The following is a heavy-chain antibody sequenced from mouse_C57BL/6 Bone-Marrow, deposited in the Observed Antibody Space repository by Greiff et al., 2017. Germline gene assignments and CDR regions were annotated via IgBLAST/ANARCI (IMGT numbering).Heavy chain of an antibody. D-gene: IGHD2-4*01. V-gene: IGHV1-69*01. CDR2: IDPSDSYT. CDR3: ARAYDYNYAMDY. CDR1: GYTFTSYW. J-gene: IGHJ4*01. Sequence: QVHVKQPGAELVMPGASVKLSCKASGYTFTSYWMHWVKQRPGQGLEWIGEIDPSDSYTNYNQKFKGKSTLTVDKSSSTAYMQLSSLTSEDSAVYYCARAYDYNYAMDYWGQGTSVTVSS.